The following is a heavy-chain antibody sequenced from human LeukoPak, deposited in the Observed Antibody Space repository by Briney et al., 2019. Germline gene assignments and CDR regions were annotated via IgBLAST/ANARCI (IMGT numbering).Heavy chain of an antibody. V-gene: IGHV4-34*01. Sequence: SETLSLTCAVYGGSFSGCYWSWIRQPPGKGLEWIGEINHSGSTNYNPSLKSRVTISVDTSKNQFSLKLSSVTAADTAVYYCARGRSQWRSRNWFDPWGQGTLVTVSS. CDR1: GGSFSGCY. CDR2: INHSGST. CDR3: ARGRSQWRSRNWFDP. D-gene: IGHD6-19*01. J-gene: IGHJ5*02.